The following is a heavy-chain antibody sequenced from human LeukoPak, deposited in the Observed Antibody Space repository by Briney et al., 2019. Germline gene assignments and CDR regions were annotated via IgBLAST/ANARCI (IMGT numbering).Heavy chain of an antibody. J-gene: IGHJ4*02. Sequence: GSLRPSCAASGFTFSSYGMHWVRQAPGKGLEWVAFIRYDGSNKYYADSVKGRFTISRDNSKNTLYLQMNSLRAEDTAVYYCASDMGIAAAGTGYWGQGTLVTVSS. CDR2: IRYDGSNK. CDR1: GFTFSSYG. CDR3: ASDMGIAAAGTGY. V-gene: IGHV3-30*02. D-gene: IGHD6-13*01.